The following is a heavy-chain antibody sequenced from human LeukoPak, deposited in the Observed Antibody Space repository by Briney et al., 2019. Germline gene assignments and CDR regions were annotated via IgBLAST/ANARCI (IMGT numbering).Heavy chain of an antibody. CDR3: AKDGGEQWLTYYFDY. V-gene: IGHV3-30*04. J-gene: IGHJ4*02. CDR1: GFTFSNYA. D-gene: IGHD6-19*01. CDR2: ISSDGSNN. Sequence: GGSLRLSCAASGFTFSNYAMSWVRQAPGKGLEWVAVISSDGSNNYYTDSVKGRFTISRDNSKSTLFLQMNSLRAEDTAVYYCAKDGGEQWLTYYFDYWGQGTLVTVSS.